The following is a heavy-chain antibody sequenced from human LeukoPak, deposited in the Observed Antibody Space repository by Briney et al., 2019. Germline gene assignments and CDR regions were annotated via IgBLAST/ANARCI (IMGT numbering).Heavy chain of an antibody. V-gene: IGHV4-39*01. CDR2: IYYSGST. CDR1: GGSISSSSYY. Sequence: SETLSLTCTVSGGSISSSSYYGGWIRQPPGKGLEWIGSIYYSGSTYYNPSLKSRVIMSVDTSKNQFSLKLSSVTAADTAVYYCASHRYYYGSGSTNWFDPWGQGTLVTVSS. D-gene: IGHD3-10*01. CDR3: ASHRYYYGSGSTNWFDP. J-gene: IGHJ5*02.